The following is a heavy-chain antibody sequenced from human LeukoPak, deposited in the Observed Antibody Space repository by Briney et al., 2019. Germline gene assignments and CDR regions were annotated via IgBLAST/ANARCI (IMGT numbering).Heavy chain of an antibody. CDR2: FYTSGTP. D-gene: IGHD2-21*01. CDR3: TRVSGGGGNLLDS. J-gene: IGHJ4*02. V-gene: IGHV4-61*02. Sequence: SQTLSLTCTVSGGSISRGSYHWNWIRQPAGKGLEWIGRFYTSGTPNYNPSLKSRVTILVDTSRNQFSLKLSSVTAADTALYYCTRVSGGGGNLLDSWGQGTLVTVSS. CDR1: GGSISRGSYH.